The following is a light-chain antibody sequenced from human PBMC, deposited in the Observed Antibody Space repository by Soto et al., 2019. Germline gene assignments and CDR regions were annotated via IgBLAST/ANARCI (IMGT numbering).Light chain of an antibody. J-gene: IGKJ5*01. CDR2: GAS. CDR1: QSVSNRY. V-gene: IGKV3-20*01. Sequence: EIVLTQSPGTLSLSPGERASISCCASQSVSNRYLAWYQQKPGQAPRLLIYGASSRATGIPDRFSGSGSGTDFTLTISRLEPEDFAVYFCQQYDVSPITFGLGTRLEIK. CDR3: QQYDVSPIT.